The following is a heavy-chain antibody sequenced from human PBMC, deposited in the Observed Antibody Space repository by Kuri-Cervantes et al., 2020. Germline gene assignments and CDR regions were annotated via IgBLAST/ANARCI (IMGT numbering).Heavy chain of an antibody. CDR2: ISGSGGST. Sequence: GGSLRLSCAASGFTFSSYAMSWVRQAPGKGLEWVSAISGSGGSTYYADSVKGRFTISRDNSKNTLYLQMNSLRAEDTAVYYCARPYSSSWYVAEFEDEYGMDVWGQGTTVTVSS. D-gene: IGHD6-13*01. CDR3: ARPYSSSWYVAEFEDEYGMDV. V-gene: IGHV3-23*01. J-gene: IGHJ6*02. CDR1: GFTFSSYA.